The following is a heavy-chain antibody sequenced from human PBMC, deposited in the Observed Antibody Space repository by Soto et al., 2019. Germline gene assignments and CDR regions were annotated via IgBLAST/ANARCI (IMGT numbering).Heavy chain of an antibody. J-gene: IGHJ5*02. CDR2: IYHSGST. Sequence: SLTCAVSGCSISSCGYSWSWIRQPPGKGLEWIGYIYHSGSTYYNPSLKSRVTISVDRSKNQFSLKLSSVTAADTAVYYCARGKGSIVVVPAPNWFDPWGQGTLVTVSS. V-gene: IGHV4-30-2*01. CDR3: ARGKGSIVVVPAPNWFDP. CDR1: GCSISSCGYS. D-gene: IGHD2-2*01.